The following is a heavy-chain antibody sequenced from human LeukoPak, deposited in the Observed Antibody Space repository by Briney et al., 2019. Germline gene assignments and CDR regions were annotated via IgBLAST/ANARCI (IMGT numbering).Heavy chain of an antibody. Sequence: ASVKVSCKASGYTFTGYYMHWVRQAPGQGLEWMGWINPNSGGTNYAQNFQGRVTMTRDTSISTAYMELSRLRSDDTAVYYCAREVTRLSCYDYWGQGTLVTVSS. D-gene: IGHD2-15*01. CDR1: GYTFTGYY. V-gene: IGHV1-2*02. CDR3: AREVTRLSCYDY. J-gene: IGHJ4*02. CDR2: INPNSGGT.